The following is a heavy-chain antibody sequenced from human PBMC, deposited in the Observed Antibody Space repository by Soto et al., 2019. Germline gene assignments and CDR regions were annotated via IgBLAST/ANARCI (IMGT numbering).Heavy chain of an antibody. D-gene: IGHD5-12*01. Sequence: TSETLSLTCTVSSGSISSGDYYWGWIRQPPGKGLEWIGSIYYSGNTYYNPSLKSRVTISVDTSKTQFSLKLSSVTAADTAVYYCARHRSSDYVQEYIQYWGLGTLVTVSS. J-gene: IGHJ1*01. V-gene: IGHV4-39*01. CDR2: IYYSGNT. CDR3: ARHRSSDYVQEYIQY. CDR1: SGSISSGDYY.